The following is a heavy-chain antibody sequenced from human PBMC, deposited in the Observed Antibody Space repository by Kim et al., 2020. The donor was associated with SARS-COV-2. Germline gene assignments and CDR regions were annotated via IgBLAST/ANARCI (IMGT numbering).Heavy chain of an antibody. Sequence: NYNPSLKSRVTISVATSKNQFSRKLSSVTAADTAVYYCARVMDTWYFDYWGQGTLVTVSS. J-gene: IGHJ4*02. V-gene: IGHV4-34*01. CDR3: ARVMDTWYFDY. D-gene: IGHD3-10*01.